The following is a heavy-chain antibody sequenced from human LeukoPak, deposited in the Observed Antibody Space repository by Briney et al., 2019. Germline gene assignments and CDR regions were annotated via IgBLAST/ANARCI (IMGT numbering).Heavy chain of an antibody. CDR3: VRGGEIGFDS. CDR1: GFTFSRYD. V-gene: IGHV3-13*04. CDR2: IGTGGNT. D-gene: IGHD3-16*01. Sequence: GGSLRLSCAASGFTFSRYDMHWVRQATGKGLEWISSIGTGGNTYYIGSVKGRFTISRENAKSSLYLQMNSLRAGDTAVYYCVRGGEIGFDSWGPGTLVTVSS. J-gene: IGHJ5*01.